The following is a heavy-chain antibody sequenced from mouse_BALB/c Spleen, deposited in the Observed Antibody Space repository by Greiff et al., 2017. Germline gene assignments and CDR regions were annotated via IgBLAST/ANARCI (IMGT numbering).Heavy chain of an antibody. CDR2: ILPGSGST. CDR1: GYTFSSYW. V-gene: IGHV1-9*01. Sequence: QVQLKESGAELMKPGASVKISCKATGYTFSSYWIEWVKQRPGHGLEWIGEILPGSGSTNYNEKFKGKATFTADTSSNTAYMQLSSLTSEDSAVYYCARGAYYGPYYAMDYWGQGTSVTVSS. D-gene: IGHD2-10*01. J-gene: IGHJ4*01. CDR3: ARGAYYGPYYAMDY.